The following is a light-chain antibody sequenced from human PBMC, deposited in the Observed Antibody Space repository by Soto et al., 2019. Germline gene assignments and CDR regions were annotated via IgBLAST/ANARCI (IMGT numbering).Light chain of an antibody. Sequence: EIVLTQSPATLSSFPGDRVTLSCRASQAVNTRLAWYQHRPGQAPRLLIYLASNRAAGVPARFSGSGSGTDFTLTISDVAHEDFATYSCQQLNSYPLTFGGGTKVEIK. J-gene: IGKJ4*01. V-gene: IGKV3D-11*01. CDR3: QQLNSYPLT. CDR1: QAVNTR. CDR2: LAS.